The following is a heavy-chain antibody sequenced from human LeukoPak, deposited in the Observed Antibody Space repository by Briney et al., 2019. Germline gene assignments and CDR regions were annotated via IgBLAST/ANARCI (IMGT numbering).Heavy chain of an antibody. V-gene: IGHV3-7*01. D-gene: IGHD3-3*01. J-gene: IGHJ4*02. Sequence: PGGSLRLSCAASGFTFSNYWMTWVRQAPGKGLEWVANINQDGSERYYVGSVKGRFTISRDNAENSLSLQMNSLRAEDTAVYYCGRDFGDYWGQGTLVTVSS. CDR2: INQDGSER. CDR1: GFTFSNYW. CDR3: GRDFGDY.